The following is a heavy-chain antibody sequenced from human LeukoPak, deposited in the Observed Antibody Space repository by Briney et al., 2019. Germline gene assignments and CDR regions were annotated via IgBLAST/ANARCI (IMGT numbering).Heavy chain of an antibody. CDR2: IYTSGTT. V-gene: IGHV4-61*02. D-gene: IGHD3-22*01. Sequence: PSETLSLTCTVSGGAISSGSYYWSWIRQSAGKGLEWIGRIYTSGTTNSNPSLKSRVTMSLDTSKNQFSLKLSSVTAADTAAYYCAREYYDSNKAPAFDIWGQGTMVTVSS. J-gene: IGHJ3*02. CDR1: GGAISSGSYY. CDR3: AREYYDSNKAPAFDI.